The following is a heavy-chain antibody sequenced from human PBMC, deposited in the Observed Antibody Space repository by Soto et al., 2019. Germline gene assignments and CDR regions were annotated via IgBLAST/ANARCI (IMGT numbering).Heavy chain of an antibody. V-gene: IGHV4-61*08. Sequence: KPSETLSLTCSVSGVTMSYGGYSWSWIRQPPGKGLEWIGYIYYSGSTNYDPSLKSRVTISVDTSKNQFSLKLSSVTAADTAVYYCARDRPGNKRGVVVPAASPTYGMDVWGQGTTVTVSS. D-gene: IGHD2-2*01. CDR3: ARDRPGNKRGVVVPAASPTYGMDV. J-gene: IGHJ6*02. CDR2: IYYSGST. CDR1: GVTMSYGGYS.